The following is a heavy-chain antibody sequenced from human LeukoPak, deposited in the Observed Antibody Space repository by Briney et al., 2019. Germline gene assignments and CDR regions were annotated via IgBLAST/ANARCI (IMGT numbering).Heavy chain of an antibody. Sequence: SETLSLTCTVSGGSISSYYWSWIRQPPGKGLEWIGYIYYSGSTNYNPSLKSRVTISVDTSKNQFSLKLSSVTAADTAVYYCARVNLEVTTFDYWGQGTLVTVSS. CDR1: GGSISSYY. CDR3: ARVNLEVTTFDY. CDR2: IYYSGST. D-gene: IGHD4-17*01. J-gene: IGHJ4*02. V-gene: IGHV4-59*01.